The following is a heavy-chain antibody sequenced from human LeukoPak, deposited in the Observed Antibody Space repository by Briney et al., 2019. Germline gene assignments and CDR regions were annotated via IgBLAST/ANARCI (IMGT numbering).Heavy chain of an antibody. V-gene: IGHV3-21*01. CDR1: GFTFGSYT. D-gene: IGHD3-22*01. CDR2: ITSSSSSI. CDR3: ARDYHDNSGTKYYLDY. Sequence: GGSLRLSCAASGFTFGSYTMNWVRQAPGKGLEWVSSITSSSSSIYYADSVKGRFTISRDSAKNSLYLQMNSLRAEDTAVYYCARDYHDNSGTKYYLDYWGQGTLVTVSS. J-gene: IGHJ4*02.